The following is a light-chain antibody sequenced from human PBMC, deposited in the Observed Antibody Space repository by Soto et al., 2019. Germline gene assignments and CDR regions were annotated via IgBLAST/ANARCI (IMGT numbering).Light chain of an antibody. CDR3: QSYDSSLSGWL. Sequence: QSVLTQPPSVSGAPGQRVTISCTGSSSNIGAGYNVHWYQQVPGTAPKLLIYGDSNRPSGVPDRFPGSKSGTSASLAITGLQAEDEADYYCQSYDSSLSGWLFGGGTQLTVL. J-gene: IGLJ3*02. V-gene: IGLV1-40*01. CDR1: SSNIGAGYN. CDR2: GDS.